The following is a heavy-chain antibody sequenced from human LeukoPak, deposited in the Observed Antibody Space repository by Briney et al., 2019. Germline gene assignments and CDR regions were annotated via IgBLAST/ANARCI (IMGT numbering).Heavy chain of an antibody. V-gene: IGHV1-69-2*01. CDR1: GYTFTDYY. J-gene: IGHJ6*02. CDR2: VDPEDGET. CDR3: ATGTAAVNYGMDV. Sequence: GATVKISCKVSGYTFTDYYIHWVQQAPGKGLEWMGLVDPEDGETIYAEKFQGRGTITADTSTDPAYMELSSLRSEDTAVYYCATGTAAVNYGMDVWGQGTTVTVSS. D-gene: IGHD6-13*01.